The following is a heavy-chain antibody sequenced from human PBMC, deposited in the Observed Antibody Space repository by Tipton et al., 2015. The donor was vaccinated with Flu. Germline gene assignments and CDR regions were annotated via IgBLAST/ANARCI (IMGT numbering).Heavy chain of an antibody. CDR2: IFATGTA. CDR3: ARLPRHHGDYPLDY. Sequence: GEALGTHYWTWFRQPAGERLEWIGRIFATGTAIYNPSLRSRVTMSVDTSKNQFSLNLTSVTAADTAVYYCARLPRHHGDYPLDYWGPGIMVTVSS. V-gene: IGHV4-4*07. J-gene: IGHJ4*01. CDR1: GEALGTHY. D-gene: IGHD4-17*01.